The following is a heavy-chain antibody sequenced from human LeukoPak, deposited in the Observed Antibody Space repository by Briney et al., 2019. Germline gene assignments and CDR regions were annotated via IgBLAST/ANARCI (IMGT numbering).Heavy chain of an antibody. V-gene: IGHV7-4-1*02. J-gene: IGHJ6*02. CDR2: INTNTGNP. CDR1: GYTFTSYA. Sequence: ASVKVSCKASGYTFTSYAMNWVRQAPGQGLEWMGWINTNTGNPTYAQGFTGRFVFSLDTSVSTAYLQISSLKAEDTAVYYCARVGVPDYYYYGMDVWGQGTTVTVFS. CDR3: ARVGVPDYYYYGMDV. D-gene: IGHD3-16*01.